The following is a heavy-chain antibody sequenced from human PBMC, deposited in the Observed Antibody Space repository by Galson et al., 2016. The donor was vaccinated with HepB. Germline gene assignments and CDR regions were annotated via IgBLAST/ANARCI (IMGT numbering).Heavy chain of an antibody. CDR2: ISYTGSNE. D-gene: IGHD3-10*01. CDR3: ARSFRDFVFEGSLYGLDV. J-gene: IGHJ6*02. V-gene: IGHV3-30*04. Sequence: SLRLSCAASGFSFSLNTVHWVRQLPGKGLEWVALISYTGSNEIYAESVKGRFQISRDNSKNTLYLQMNNLRGEDTAVYYCARSFRDFVFEGSLYGLDVWGQGTTVIDSS. CDR1: GFSFSLNT.